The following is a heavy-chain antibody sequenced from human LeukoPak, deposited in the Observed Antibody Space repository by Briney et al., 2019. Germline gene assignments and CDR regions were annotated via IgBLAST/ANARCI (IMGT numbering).Heavy chain of an antibody. CDR1: GYTFTSYD. V-gene: IGHV1-8*01. Sequence: ASVKVSCKASGYTFTSYDINWVRQATGQGLEWMGWMNPNSGNTGYARKFQGRVTMTRNTSISTAYMELSSLRSEDTAVYYCARGGYYDSSGYYYGDAFDIWGQGTMVTVSS. J-gene: IGHJ3*02. D-gene: IGHD3-22*01. CDR2: MNPNSGNT. CDR3: ARGGYYDSSGYYYGDAFDI.